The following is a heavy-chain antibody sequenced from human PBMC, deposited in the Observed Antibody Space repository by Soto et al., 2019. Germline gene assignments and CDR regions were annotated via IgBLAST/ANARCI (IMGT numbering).Heavy chain of an antibody. V-gene: IGHV4-59*08. CDR3: ARHHYGDYCDY. J-gene: IGHJ4*02. D-gene: IGHD4-17*01. CDR1: VGSISSYY. CDR2: IYYSGST. Sequence: SETLSLTCTVSVGSISSYYWSWIRQPPGKGLEWIGYIYYSGSTNYNPSLKSRVTISVDTSKNQFSLKLSSVTAADTAVYYCARHHYGDYCDYWGQGTLVTVSS.